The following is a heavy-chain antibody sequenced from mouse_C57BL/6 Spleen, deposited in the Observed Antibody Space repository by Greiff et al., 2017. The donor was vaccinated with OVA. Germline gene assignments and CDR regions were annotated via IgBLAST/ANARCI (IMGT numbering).Heavy chain of an antibody. CDR3: ARGILDYYGSDYAMDY. CDR1: GYTFTSYW. D-gene: IGHD1-1*01. CDR2: IYPGSGST. V-gene: IGHV1-55*01. Sequence: QVQLQQSGAELVKPGASVKMSCKASGYTFTSYWITWVKQRPGQGLEWIGDIYPGSGSTNYNEKFKSKATLTVDTSSSTAYMQLSSLTSEDSAVYYCARGILDYYGSDYAMDYWGQGTSVTVSS. J-gene: IGHJ4*01.